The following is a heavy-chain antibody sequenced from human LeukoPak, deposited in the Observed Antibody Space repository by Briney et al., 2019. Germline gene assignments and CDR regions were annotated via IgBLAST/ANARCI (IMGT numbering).Heavy chain of an antibody. Sequence: PGGSLRLSCAASGFTFSSYAMSWVRQAPGKGLEWVSAISGSGGSTYYADSVKGRFTISSDNSKNTLYLQMNSLRAEDTAVYYCAKDRVAAAGTRGFHWFDPWGQGTLVTVSS. V-gene: IGHV3-23*01. CDR2: ISGSGGST. J-gene: IGHJ5*02. D-gene: IGHD6-13*01. CDR1: GFTFSSYA. CDR3: AKDRVAAAGTRGFHWFDP.